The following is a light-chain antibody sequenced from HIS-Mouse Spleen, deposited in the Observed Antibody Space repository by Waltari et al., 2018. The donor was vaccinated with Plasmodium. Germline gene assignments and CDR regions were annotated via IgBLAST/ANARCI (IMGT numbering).Light chain of an antibody. V-gene: IGLV2-14*03. Sequence: QSALTQPASVSGSPGQSITISCTGTSSDVGGYNYVSWYQQHPGKAPKLRIYDVSNRPSGVSTRFSGSKSGNTASLTISGLQAEDEADYYCSSYTSSSTLNYVFGTGTKVTVL. CDR3: SSYTSSSTLNYV. CDR1: SSDVGGYNY. CDR2: DVS. J-gene: IGLJ1*01.